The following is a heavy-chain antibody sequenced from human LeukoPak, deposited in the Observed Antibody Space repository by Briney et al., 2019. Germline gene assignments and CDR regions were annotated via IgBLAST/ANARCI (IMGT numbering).Heavy chain of an antibody. J-gene: IGHJ5*02. D-gene: IGHD2-2*02. CDR2: IIPILGIA. Sequence: SVKVSCKASGGTFSSYAISWVRQAPGQGLEWMGRIIPILGIANYAQKFQGRVTITADKSTSTAYMELSSLRSEDTAVYYCARAWLGYCSSTSCYTANWFDPWGQGTLVTVSS. CDR1: GGTFSSYA. V-gene: IGHV1-69*04. CDR3: ARAWLGYCSSTSCYTANWFDP.